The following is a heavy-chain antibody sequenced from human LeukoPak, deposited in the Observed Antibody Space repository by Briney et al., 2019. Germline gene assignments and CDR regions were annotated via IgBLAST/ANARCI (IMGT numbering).Heavy chain of an antibody. CDR2: INPNNGDT. CDR3: ARGDAMIVVVLDY. D-gene: IGHD3-22*01. Sequence: ASVKVSCKASGYTFTGYYMHWVRQAPGQGLEWMGWINPNNGDTNYAQKFQGRITMTRDTSISTAYMELSRLRSDDTAVYYCARGDAMIVVVLDYWGQGTLVTVSS. CDR1: GYTFTGYY. J-gene: IGHJ4*02. V-gene: IGHV1-2*02.